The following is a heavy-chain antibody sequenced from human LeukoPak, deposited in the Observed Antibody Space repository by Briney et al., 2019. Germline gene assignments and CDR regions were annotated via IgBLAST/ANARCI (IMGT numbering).Heavy chain of an antibody. CDR1: SDSISSSSYY. CDR2: IYYSGST. Sequence: SETLSLTCTVSSDSISSSSYYWGWIRQPPGKGLEWIGSIYYSGSTYYHPSLKSRVTISVDTSKNQFPLKLSSVTAADTAVYYCARGYCSGGSCYEVDYWGQGTLVTVSS. CDR3: ARGYCSGGSCYEVDY. V-gene: IGHV4-39*01. D-gene: IGHD2-15*01. J-gene: IGHJ4*02.